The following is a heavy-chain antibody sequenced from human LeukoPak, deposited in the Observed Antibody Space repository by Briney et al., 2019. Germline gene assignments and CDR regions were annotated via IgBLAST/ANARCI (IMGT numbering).Heavy chain of an antibody. J-gene: IGHJ4*02. V-gene: IGHV3-33*01. CDR3: ARDNTPGGFDWPNIPDY. CDR1: GFTFSSYG. Sequence: PGGSLRLSCAASGFTFSSYGMHWVRQAPGKGLEWVAVIWYDGSNKYYADSVKGRFTISRDNSKNTLYLQMNSLRAEDTAVYYCARDNTPGGFDWPNIPDYWGQGTLVTVSS. CDR2: IWYDGSNK. D-gene: IGHD3-9*01.